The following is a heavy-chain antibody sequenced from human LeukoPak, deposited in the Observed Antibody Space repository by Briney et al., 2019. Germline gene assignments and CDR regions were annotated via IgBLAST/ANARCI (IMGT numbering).Heavy chain of an antibody. J-gene: IGHJ4*02. D-gene: IGHD3-16*02. CDR1: GFTFSSYE. CDR2: ISSSGSNI. Sequence: GGSLRLSCAASGFTFSSYEMNWVRQAPGKGLEWVSYISSSGSNIYYADSVKGRFTISRDNAKNTLYLQMNSLRAEDTAVYYCARDEDDYVWGSYRDPAPYWGQGTLVTVSS. CDR3: ARDEDDYVWGSYRDPAPY. V-gene: IGHV3-48*03.